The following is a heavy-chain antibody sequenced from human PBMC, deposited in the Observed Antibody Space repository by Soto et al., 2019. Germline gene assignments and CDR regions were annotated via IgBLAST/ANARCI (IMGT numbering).Heavy chain of an antibody. CDR2: ISSSSSTI. J-gene: IGHJ4*02. CDR3: ARDRRTMVAGYYFDY. D-gene: IGHD3-10*01. CDR1: GXTFSSYS. Sequence: EVQLVESGGGLVQPGGSLRLSCAXSGXTFSSYSXNWVRQAPGKGLEWVSYISSSSSTIYYADSVKGRFTISRDNAKNSLYLQMNSLRDEDTAVYYCARDRRTMVAGYYFDYWGQGTLVTVSS. V-gene: IGHV3-48*02.